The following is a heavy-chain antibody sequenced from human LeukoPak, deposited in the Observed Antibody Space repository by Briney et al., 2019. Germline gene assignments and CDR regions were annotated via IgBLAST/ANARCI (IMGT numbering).Heavy chain of an antibody. V-gene: IGHV4-59*01. Sequence: PSETLSLTCTVSGGSIYSYYWSWIRQPPGKGLEWIGYIYYIGSTNYNPSLKSRVTISLDTSKNQFSLKLSSVTAADTAVYYCARDYAFDIWGQGTVVTVSS. CDR3: ARDYAFDI. J-gene: IGHJ3*02. CDR1: GGSIYSYY. CDR2: IYYIGST.